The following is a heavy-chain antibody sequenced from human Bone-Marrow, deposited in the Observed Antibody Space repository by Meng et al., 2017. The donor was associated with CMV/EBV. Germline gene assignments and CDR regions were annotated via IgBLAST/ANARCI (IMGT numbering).Heavy chain of an antibody. CDR2: INPNSGGT. CDR3: ARVAPAARHYYYGMDF. CDR1: GYTFTGYY. V-gene: IGHV1-2*02. D-gene: IGHD2-2*01. J-gene: IGHJ6*02. Sequence: ASVKVSCKASGYTFTGYYMHWVRQAPGQGLEWMGWINPNSGGTNYAQKFQGRVTMTRDTSTSTVYMELSSLRSEDTAVYYCARVAPAARHYYYGMDFWGQGTTVTVSS.